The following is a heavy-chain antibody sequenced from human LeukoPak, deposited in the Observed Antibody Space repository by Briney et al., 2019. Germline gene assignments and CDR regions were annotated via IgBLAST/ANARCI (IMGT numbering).Heavy chain of an antibody. CDR1: GFIFSAYA. D-gene: IGHD3-10*01. Sequence: GGSLRLSCAASGFIFSAYAMSWVRQAPGKGLEWVSVISGSGGSTDYAASVKGRFTISRDNSKNTLYLQMDSLRAEDTAVYYCAGGRGLIITIDYWGQGTLVTVSS. V-gene: IGHV3-23*01. CDR2: ISGSGGST. J-gene: IGHJ4*02. CDR3: AGGRGLIITIDY.